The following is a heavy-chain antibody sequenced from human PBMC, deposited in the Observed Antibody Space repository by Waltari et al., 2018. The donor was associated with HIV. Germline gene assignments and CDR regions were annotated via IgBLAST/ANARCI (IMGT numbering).Heavy chain of an antibody. Sequence: QVQLQESGPGLVKPSETLSLTCVVSGYSMNTDHDWGWIRQPPGKGLEWLGSASHSGGTFHNASLKSRVTISVDRSKNQCSLKVNSVTAADTAVYYCARAGVVPALFDLWGRGTLVTVSS. J-gene: IGHJ2*01. CDR3: ARAGVVPALFDL. D-gene: IGHD3-3*01. V-gene: IGHV4-38-2*01. CDR2: ASHSGGT. CDR1: GYSMNTDHD.